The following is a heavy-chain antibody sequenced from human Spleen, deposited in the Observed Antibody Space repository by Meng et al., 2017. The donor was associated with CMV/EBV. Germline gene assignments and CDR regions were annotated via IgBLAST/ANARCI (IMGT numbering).Heavy chain of an antibody. J-gene: IGHJ4*02. V-gene: IGHV4-38-2*02. CDR1: GYSISSGYY. CDR2: VYHGGST. CDR3: AREHSSGYYSNY. Sequence: GSLRLSCTVSGYSISSGYYWGWLRQPPGKGLEWIGSVYHGGSTYYNPSLKSRVTISVDTSKNQFSLKLSSVTAADTAVYYCAREHSSGYYSNYWGQGTLVTVSS. D-gene: IGHD3-22*01.